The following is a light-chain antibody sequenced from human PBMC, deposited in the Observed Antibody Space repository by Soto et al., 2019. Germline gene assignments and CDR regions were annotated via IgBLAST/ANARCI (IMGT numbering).Light chain of an antibody. CDR3: SSYSRSSFYV. V-gene: IGLV2-14*01. CDR2: EVS. Sequence: QSVLTQPASVSGSPGQSSTISCTGTISDVGGYIYVSWYQQHPGKAPKLMIYEVSNRPSGVSNRFSGSKSGNTASLTISGLQAEDEADYYCSSYSRSSFYVFGTGTKVTVL. CDR1: ISDVGGYIY. J-gene: IGLJ1*01.